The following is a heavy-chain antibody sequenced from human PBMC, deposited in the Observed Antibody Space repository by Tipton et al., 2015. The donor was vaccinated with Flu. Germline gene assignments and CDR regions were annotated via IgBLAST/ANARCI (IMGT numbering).Heavy chain of an antibody. CDR1: GFTFSKHG. CDR2: TPHDGKNE. V-gene: IGHV3-30*02. Sequence: SLRLSCEASGFTFSKHGMHWVRQSPGKGLEWVAFTPHDGKNENYADSVKGRFTISRDNSRNTLYLDMNSLRADDTAVYYCAKKGTTMSPGNYFDSWGQGTLVTVSS. CDR3: AKKGTTMSPGNYFDS. J-gene: IGHJ4*02. D-gene: IGHD4-17*01.